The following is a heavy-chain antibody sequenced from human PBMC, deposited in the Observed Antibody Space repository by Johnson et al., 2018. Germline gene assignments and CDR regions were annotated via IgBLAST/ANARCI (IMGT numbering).Heavy chain of an antibody. CDR1: GFTFSSYA. J-gene: IGHJ6*03. CDR3: TTDSTTKLYYYYYMDI. Sequence: DQLVQCGGGLVQPGGSLRLSCAASGFTFSSYAMNWVRQTPGKGLAWVGRIKRKGDGETTDYATPVKGRFTNSRDDSKDTLYLQMNSLDIDDTAVYYCTTDSTTKLYYYYYMDIWGKGTTVTVSS. D-gene: IGHD2-2*01. V-gene: IGHV3-15*07. CDR2: IKRKGDGETT.